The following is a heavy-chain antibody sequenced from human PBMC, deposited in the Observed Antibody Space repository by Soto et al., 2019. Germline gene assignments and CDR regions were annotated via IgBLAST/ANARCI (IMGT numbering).Heavy chain of an antibody. CDR3: VREGRGSFDF. D-gene: IGHD5-12*01. J-gene: IGHJ3*01. CDR1: GFIFTNYA. V-gene: IGHV3-23*01. CDR2: IGGRGNSA. Sequence: GGSLRLSCAASGFIFTNYAMNWVRQAPGKGLEWVSVIGGRGNSAYYADSVQGRFTVSRDNSKNTLSLQLSSLTADDTAIYYCVREGRGSFDFWGRGTMVTVSS.